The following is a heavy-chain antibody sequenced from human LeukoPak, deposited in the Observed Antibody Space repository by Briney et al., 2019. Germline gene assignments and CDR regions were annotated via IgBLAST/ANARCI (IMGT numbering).Heavy chain of an antibody. D-gene: IGHD5-18*01. CDR3: ARDRDTAMAPRYYYGMDV. CDR2: IYHSGTT. V-gene: IGHV4-38-2*02. Sequence: SETLSLTCSVSSGSISSNYYWAWIRQPPGKGLEWIGSIYHSGTTYYSPSLKSRVTISVDTSKNQFSLKLSSVTAADTALYYCARDRDTAMAPRYYYGMDVWGKGTTVTVSS. CDR1: SGSISSNYY. J-gene: IGHJ6*04.